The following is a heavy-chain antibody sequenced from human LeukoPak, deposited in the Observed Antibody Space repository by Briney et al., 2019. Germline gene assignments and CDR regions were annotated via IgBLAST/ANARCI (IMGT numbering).Heavy chain of an antibody. Sequence: GRSLRLSCAASGFTFSTYVIHWVRQAPGKGLEWVAAISYDGNSKYYADSVKGRFTISRDNSKNTLFLQMNSLRAEDTAVYYCARDGGARFDYWGQGTLVTVSS. J-gene: IGHJ4*02. V-gene: IGHV3-30-3*01. CDR1: GFTFSTYV. CDR3: ARDGGARFDY. CDR2: ISYDGNSK. D-gene: IGHD3-16*01.